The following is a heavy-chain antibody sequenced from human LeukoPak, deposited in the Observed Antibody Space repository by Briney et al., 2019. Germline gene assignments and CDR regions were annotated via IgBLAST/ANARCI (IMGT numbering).Heavy chain of an antibody. Sequence: SETLSLTCAVYGGSFSGYYWSWIRQPPGKGLEWIGEINHSGSTNYNPSLKSRVTISVDTSKNQFSLKLSSVTAADTAVYYCARGRYYYDSSGYYHDAFDIWGQGTMVTVSS. D-gene: IGHD3-22*01. CDR3: ARGRYYYDSSGYYHDAFDI. J-gene: IGHJ3*02. CDR2: INHSGST. V-gene: IGHV4-34*01. CDR1: GGSFSGYY.